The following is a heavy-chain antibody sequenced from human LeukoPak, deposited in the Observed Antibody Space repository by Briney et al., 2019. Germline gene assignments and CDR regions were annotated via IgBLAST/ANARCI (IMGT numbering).Heavy chain of an antibody. CDR2: ISGSGGST. J-gene: IGHJ4*02. CDR3: AKSLTVGYSYTSEDY. CDR1: GFTFSSYA. Sequence: GGSLRLSCAASGFTFSSYAMSWVRQAPGKGLDWVSAISGSGGSTYYADSVKGRFTISRDNSKSTLYLQMNSLRAEDTAVYYCAKSLTVGYSYTSEDYWGQGTLVTVSS. V-gene: IGHV3-23*01. D-gene: IGHD5-18*01.